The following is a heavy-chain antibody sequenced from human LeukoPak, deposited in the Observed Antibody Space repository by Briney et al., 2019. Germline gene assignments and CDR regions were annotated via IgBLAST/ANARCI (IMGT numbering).Heavy chain of an antibody. CDR2: INPSGGST. CDR1: GYTFTSYY. D-gene: IGHD2-21*02. J-gene: IGHJ4*02. V-gene: IGHV1-46*01. CDR3: ARVAPYCGGDCYFDY. Sequence: ASVKVSCKASGYTFTSYYMHWVRQAPGQGLEWMGIINPSGGSTSYAQKFQGRVAMTRDTSTSTVYMELSSLRSEDTAVYYCARVAPYCGGDCYFDYWGQGTLVTVSS.